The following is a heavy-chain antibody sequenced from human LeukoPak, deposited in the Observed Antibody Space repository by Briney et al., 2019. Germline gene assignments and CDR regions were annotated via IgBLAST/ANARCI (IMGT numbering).Heavy chain of an antibody. D-gene: IGHD6-19*01. CDR3: ARARWSSTGWFLGY. CDR1: GFTFNSYA. J-gene: IGHJ4*02. V-gene: IGHV3-74*03. Sequence: PGGSLRLSCSASGFTFNSYAMHWVRQAPGKGLVWVSRVNPQGSGTTYTDSVKGRFTVSRDNAKDALHLQMDNLRAEDTAVYYCARARWSSTGWFLGYWGQGTLVTVSS. CDR2: VNPQGSGT.